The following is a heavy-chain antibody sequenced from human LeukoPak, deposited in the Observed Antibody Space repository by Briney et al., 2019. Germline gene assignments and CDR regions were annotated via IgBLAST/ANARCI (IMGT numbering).Heavy chain of an antibody. CDR3: ARDRRGGDTAMVTLDY. CDR1: GFMFDSYW. CDR2: ISYDGSNK. D-gene: IGHD5-18*01. Sequence: HPGGSLRLSCVASGFMFDSYWMSWVRQAPGKGLECVAVISYDGSNKYYADSVKGRFTISRDNSKNTLYLQMNSLRAEDTAVYYCARDRRGGDTAMVTLDYWGQGTLVTVSS. J-gene: IGHJ4*02. V-gene: IGHV3-30*03.